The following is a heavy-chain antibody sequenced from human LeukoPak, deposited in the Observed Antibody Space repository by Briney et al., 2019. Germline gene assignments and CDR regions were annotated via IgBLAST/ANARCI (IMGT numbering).Heavy chain of an antibody. CDR3: ARTDGGDSDHDAFDI. CDR1: GDSVSSNSAA. J-gene: IGHJ3*02. D-gene: IGHD2-21*02. V-gene: IGHV6-1*01. CDR2: TYYRSKWYN. Sequence: SQTLSLTFAISGDSVSSNSAAWNWLRQSQSRGLEWLGSTYYRSKWYNDYAVSVKSLITINPDTSKNEFSLQLNSVTPEDTAVYYCARTDGGDSDHDAFDIWGQGTMVTVSS.